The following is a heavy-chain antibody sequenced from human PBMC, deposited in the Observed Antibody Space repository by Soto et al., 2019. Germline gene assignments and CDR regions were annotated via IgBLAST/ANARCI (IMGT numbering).Heavy chain of an antibody. CDR3: ATSGGGWYLY. D-gene: IGHD6-19*01. CDR1: GYTFSSYD. J-gene: IGHJ4*02. Sequence: QVQLVQSGAEVKKPGASVKVSCKASGYTFSSYDINWVRQATGQGLEWMGWLNPNSGDTGYAQKFQGRVTLTRNTSRTTAYIELSSLTSDDTAVYYCATSGGGWYLYWGQGTLVTVSS. CDR2: LNPNSGDT. V-gene: IGHV1-8*01.